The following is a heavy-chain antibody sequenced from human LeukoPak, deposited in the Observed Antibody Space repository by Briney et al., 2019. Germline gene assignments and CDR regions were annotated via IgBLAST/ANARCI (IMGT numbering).Heavy chain of an antibody. CDR2: INHSGST. V-gene: IGHV4-34*01. Sequence: SETLSLTCAVYGGSFSGYYWSWIRQPPGKGLEWIGEINHSGSTNYNPSLKSRVTISVDTSKNQFSLKLSSVTAADTAVYYCARDQGVHCSGGSCTAFDIWGQGTMVTVSS. CDR3: ARDQGVHCSGGSCTAFDI. J-gene: IGHJ3*02. D-gene: IGHD2-15*01. CDR1: GGSFSGYY.